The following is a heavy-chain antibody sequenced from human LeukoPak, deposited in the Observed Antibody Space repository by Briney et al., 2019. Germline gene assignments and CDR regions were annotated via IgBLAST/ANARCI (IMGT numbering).Heavy chain of an antibody. CDR1: GFSVSTNY. Sequence: GGSLRLSCAASGFSVSTNYMSWVRQAPGKGLEWVSVIYSGGTTYYADSVKGRFTISRDNSKNTLYLQMNSLRAEDTAVYYCAKDLITMVRGVGMDYYYYGMDVWGQGTTVTVSS. CDR2: IYSGGTT. CDR3: AKDLITMVRGVGMDYYYYGMDV. D-gene: IGHD3-10*01. V-gene: IGHV3-53*01. J-gene: IGHJ6*02.